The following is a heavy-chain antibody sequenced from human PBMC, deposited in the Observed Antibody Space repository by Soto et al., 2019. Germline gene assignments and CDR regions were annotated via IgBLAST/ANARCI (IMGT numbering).Heavy chain of an antibody. J-gene: IGHJ3*02. Sequence: SETLSLICTVSGGSISSFYWSWISQPPGKGLEWIGYIYYSGSTNYNPSLKSRVTISVDTSKNQFFLKLSSVTAAATAVYYCPTVGDYGDYGRAFVIWGQGTMVTVSS. CDR3: PTVGDYGDYGRAFVI. D-gene: IGHD4-17*01. V-gene: IGHV4-59*01. CDR1: GGSISSFY. CDR2: IYYSGST.